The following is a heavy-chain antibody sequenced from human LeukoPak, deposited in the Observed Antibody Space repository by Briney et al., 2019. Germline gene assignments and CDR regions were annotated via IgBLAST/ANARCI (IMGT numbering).Heavy chain of an antibody. Sequence: KTGGSLRLSCAASGFTLSSYSMNWVRQAPGKGLEWVSSISSSSSYIYYADSVKGRFTISRDNAKNSLYLQMNSLRAEDTAVYYCARGLGRWLQSLDAFDIWGQGTMVTVSS. CDR1: GFTLSSYS. CDR3: ARGLGRWLQSLDAFDI. V-gene: IGHV3-21*01. D-gene: IGHD5-24*01. J-gene: IGHJ3*02. CDR2: ISSSSSYI.